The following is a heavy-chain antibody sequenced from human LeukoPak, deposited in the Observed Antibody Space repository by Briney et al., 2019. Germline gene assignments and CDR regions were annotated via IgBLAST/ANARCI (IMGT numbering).Heavy chain of an antibody. J-gene: IGHJ4*02. CDR2: INHSGST. CDR3: ARRPVWWIRGSPDY. V-gene: IGHV4-34*01. D-gene: IGHD5-18*01. CDR1: GGSFSGYY. Sequence: SETLSLTCAVYGGSFSGYYWSWIRQPPGKGLGWIGEINHSGSTNYNPSLKSRVTISVDTSKNQFSLKLSSVTAADTAVYYCARRPVWWIRGSPDYWGQGTLVTVSS.